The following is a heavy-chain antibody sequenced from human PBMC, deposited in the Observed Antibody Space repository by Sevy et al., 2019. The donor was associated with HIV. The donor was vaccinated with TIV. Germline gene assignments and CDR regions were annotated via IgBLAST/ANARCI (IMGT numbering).Heavy chain of an antibody. CDR3: ASHYGSTSYDAFDI. CDR1: GFTFSSYS. V-gene: IGHV3-48*02. Sequence: GESLKTSCAASGFTFSSYSMNWVRPAPGKGLEWVSYISSSSSTIYYADSVKGRFTISRDNAKNSLYLQMNSLRDEDMAVYYCASHYGSTSYDAFDIWGQGTMVTVSS. J-gene: IGHJ3*02. CDR2: ISSSSSTI. D-gene: IGHD2-2*01.